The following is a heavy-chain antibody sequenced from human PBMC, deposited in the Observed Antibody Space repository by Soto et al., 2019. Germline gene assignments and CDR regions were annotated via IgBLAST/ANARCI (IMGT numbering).Heavy chain of an antibody. CDR1: GFTFSNYG. Sequence: QVQLVESGGGVVQPGRSLRLSCAASGFTFSNYGIQWVRQAPGKGLEWVAVMWYDGSNKYYADSVKGRFTISRDTSKNTLYLQMNSLRAEDTAVYYCARERIAAAGTAYFDYWGQGTLVTVSS. D-gene: IGHD6-13*01. J-gene: IGHJ4*02. V-gene: IGHV3-33*01. CDR2: MWYDGSNK. CDR3: ARERIAAAGTAYFDY.